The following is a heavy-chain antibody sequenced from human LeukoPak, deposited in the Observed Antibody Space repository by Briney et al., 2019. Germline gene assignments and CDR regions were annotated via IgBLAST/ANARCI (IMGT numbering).Heavy chain of an antibody. CDR3: ARVYDSSGYYYVYYYYMDV. Sequence: GASVKVSCKASGGTFSSYAISWVRQAPGQGLEWMGWVSAYNGNTNYAQKLQGRVTMTTDTSTSTAYMELRSLRSDDTAVYYCARVYDSSGYYYVYYYYMDVWGKGTTVTISS. CDR1: GGTFSSYA. V-gene: IGHV1-18*01. J-gene: IGHJ6*03. CDR2: VSAYNGNT. D-gene: IGHD3-22*01.